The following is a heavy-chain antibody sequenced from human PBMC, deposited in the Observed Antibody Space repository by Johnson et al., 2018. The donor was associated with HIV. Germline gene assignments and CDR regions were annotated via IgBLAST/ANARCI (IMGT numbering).Heavy chain of an antibody. J-gene: IGHJ3*01. CDR1: FSFSPYA. D-gene: IGHD1-26*01. CDR2: ISHDGSKK. CDR3: AKGGVWEIPLGFGAVDF. V-gene: IGHV3-30*04. Sequence: FSFSPYALHWVRQTPGKGLEWVAVISHDGSKKYYADSVKGRFTISRDNSKNTLFLQMNSLRDEDTAVYFCAKGGVWEIPLGFGAVDFWGQGTMVSASS.